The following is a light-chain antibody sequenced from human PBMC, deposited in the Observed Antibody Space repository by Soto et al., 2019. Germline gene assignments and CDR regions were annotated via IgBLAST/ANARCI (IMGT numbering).Light chain of an antibody. J-gene: IGLJ2*01. CDR2: DAN. Sequence: QSVLTQPPSVSAAPGQTVIISCSGSSSNIGNNYVSWYQQLPGTAPRLLIYDANKRPSEIPDRFSGSKSATSATLGITGLQTGDEADYYCGAWDTSLSGVVFGGGNKVTVL. CDR3: GAWDTSLSGVV. CDR1: SSNIGNNY. V-gene: IGLV1-51*01.